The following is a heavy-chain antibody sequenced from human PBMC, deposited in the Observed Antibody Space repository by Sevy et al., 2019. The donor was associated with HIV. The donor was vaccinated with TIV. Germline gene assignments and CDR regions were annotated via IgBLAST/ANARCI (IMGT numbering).Heavy chain of an antibody. CDR1: GYNFASDG. Sequence: ASVKVSCKASGYNFASDGFSWVRQAPGQGLEWMVWIGVYNGNAKYAQVFQDRFTMTTDTSTSIAYMELRSLRSDDTAVYDSARVPAYYYGSATYFDYWGQGTLVTVSS. D-gene: IGHD3-10*01. V-gene: IGHV1-18*04. CDR3: ARVPAYYYGSATYFDY. J-gene: IGHJ4*02. CDR2: IGVYNGNA.